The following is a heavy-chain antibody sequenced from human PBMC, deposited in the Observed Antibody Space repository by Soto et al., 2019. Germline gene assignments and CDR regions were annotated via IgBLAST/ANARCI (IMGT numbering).Heavy chain of an antibody. CDR1: GGTFSSYT. V-gene: IGHV1-69*02. CDR2: IIPILGIA. J-gene: IGHJ4*02. CDR3: ARGRGLVMITFGGVGDLDF. Sequence: SVKVSCKASGGTFSSYTISWVRQAPGQGLEWMGRIIPILGIANYAQKFQGRVTITADKSTSTAYMELSSLRSEDTAVYYCARGRGLVMITFGGVGDLDFWGQGTLVTVSS. D-gene: IGHD3-16*01.